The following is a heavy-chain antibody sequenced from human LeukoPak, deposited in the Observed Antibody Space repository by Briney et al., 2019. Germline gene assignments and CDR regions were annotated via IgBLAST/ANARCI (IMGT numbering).Heavy chain of an antibody. CDR1: GYNFTRYW. Sequence: GESLKISCKGSGYNFTRYWIGWVRQMPGKGLEWVGIIYPGDSDTRYSPSFQGQVTISADKSITTAFLQWSSLKASDTAMYYCAGRYYGSGSYGDYWGQGTQVTVSS. V-gene: IGHV5-51*01. D-gene: IGHD3-10*01. CDR2: IYPGDSDT. J-gene: IGHJ4*02. CDR3: AGRYYGSGSYGDY.